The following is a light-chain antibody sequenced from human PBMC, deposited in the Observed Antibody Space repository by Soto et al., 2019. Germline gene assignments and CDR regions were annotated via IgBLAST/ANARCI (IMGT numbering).Light chain of an antibody. V-gene: IGKV3D-20*02. Sequence: EIVLTQSPGTLSLSPGERATLSCRASQSVSSSYLAWYQQKPGQAPRLLIYGASSRATGIPDRFSGSGSGTDFTLTISRLEPEDFAVYYCQRRSNWSTTFGQGTKVEIK. CDR1: QSVSSSY. CDR3: QRRSNWSTT. J-gene: IGKJ1*01. CDR2: GAS.